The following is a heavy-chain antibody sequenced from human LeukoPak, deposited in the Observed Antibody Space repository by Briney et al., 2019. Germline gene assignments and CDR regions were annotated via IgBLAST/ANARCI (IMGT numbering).Heavy chain of an antibody. Sequence: PGGSLRLSCAASGFTFSNAWMSWVRQAPGKGLEGVGRIKSKTNGRTTDYAAPVKDRFTISRDDSKNTLYLQMNSLKTEDTAVYYCTTDHGYSYGHFDYWGQGTLVTVSS. V-gene: IGHV3-15*01. CDR2: IKSKTNGRTT. CDR3: TTDHGYSYGHFDY. J-gene: IGHJ4*02. D-gene: IGHD5-18*01. CDR1: GFTFSNAW.